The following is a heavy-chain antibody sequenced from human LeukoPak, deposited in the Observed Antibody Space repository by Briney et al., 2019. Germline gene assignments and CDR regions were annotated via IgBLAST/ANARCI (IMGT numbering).Heavy chain of an antibody. CDR1: GYSISSGYY. V-gene: IGHV4-38-2*02. Sequence: PSETLSLTCTVSGYSISSGYYWGWIRQPPGKGLEWIGSIYHSGSTYYNPSLKSRVTISVDTSKNQFSLKLSSVTAADTAVYYCARGLFFGSSFDYWGQGTLVTVSS. CDR2: IYHSGST. CDR3: ARGLFFGSSFDY. D-gene: IGHD6-13*01. J-gene: IGHJ4*02.